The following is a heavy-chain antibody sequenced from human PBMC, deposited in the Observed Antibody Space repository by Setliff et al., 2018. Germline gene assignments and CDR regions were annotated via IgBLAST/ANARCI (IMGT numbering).Heavy chain of an antibody. CDR2: IKDSGST. Sequence: KPSETLSLTCAVYGGSFSGYYWSWIRQPPGKGLEWIGEIKDSGSTNYNPSLKSRVTISVDTSKNQFSLKLTSVTAADTAVYYCARGRRTTVTHWGQGTLVTVSS. D-gene: IGHD4-17*01. CDR3: ARGRRTTVTH. CDR1: GGSFSGYY. J-gene: IGHJ4*02. V-gene: IGHV4-34*01.